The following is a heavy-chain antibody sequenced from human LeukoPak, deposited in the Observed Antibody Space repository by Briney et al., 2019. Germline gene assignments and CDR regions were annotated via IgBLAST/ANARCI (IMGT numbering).Heavy chain of an antibody. CDR1: GFTFSSYA. J-gene: IGHJ4*02. CDR3: ARVPDYDLLTGYPDY. Sequence: PVGSLRLSCAASGFTFSSYAMHWVRQAPGKGLEWAAVISYDVSNKYYADSVKGRFTISGDKSKNTLYLQMNSLRAEDTAVYYCARVPDYDLLTGYPDYWGQGTLVTVSS. D-gene: IGHD3-9*01. V-gene: IGHV3-30*04. CDR2: ISYDVSNK.